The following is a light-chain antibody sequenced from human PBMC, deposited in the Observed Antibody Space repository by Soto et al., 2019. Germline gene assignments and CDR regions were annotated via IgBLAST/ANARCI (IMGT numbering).Light chain of an antibody. CDR3: QERSRPWT. CDR2: DAS. V-gene: IGKV3-11*01. J-gene: IGKJ1*01. CDR1: QSVSSY. Sequence: EIILTQSPATLSLSPGERATLSCRASQSVSSYLAWYQQKPGQAPRLLIYDASNRATGIPARFSGSGSGTDFTLTISSLEPEDFAVYYWQERSRPWTFGQGTKVEIK.